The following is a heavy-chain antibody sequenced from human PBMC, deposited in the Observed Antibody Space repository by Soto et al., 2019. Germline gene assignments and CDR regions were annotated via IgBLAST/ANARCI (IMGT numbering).Heavy chain of an antibody. CDR1: GFIFGNYM. CDR3: APHVYCSGGSCHYDAFDI. Sequence: EVQLLESGGGLVQPGESLRLSCAVSGFIFGNYMMTWVRQAPGKGLEWVSTISESGDSTYYADSVKGRFTISRDSSKNTLYLQMESLGAEDTAVYYCAPHVYCSGGSCHYDAFDIRGQGTMVTVSS. D-gene: IGHD2-15*01. J-gene: IGHJ3*02. CDR2: ISESGDST. V-gene: IGHV3-23*01.